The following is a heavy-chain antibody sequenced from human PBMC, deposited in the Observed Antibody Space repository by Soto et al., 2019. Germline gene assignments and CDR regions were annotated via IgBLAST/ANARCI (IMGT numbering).Heavy chain of an antibody. Sequence: LSLTCTVSGGSISSYYWSWIRQPAGKGLEWIGRIYTSGSTNYNPSLKSRVTMSVDTSKNQFSLKLSSVTAADTAVYYCARDSGYCSSTSCYYYYYYGMDVWGQGTTVTVSS. J-gene: IGHJ6*02. V-gene: IGHV4-4*07. CDR2: IYTSGST. CDR1: GGSISSYY. D-gene: IGHD2-2*01. CDR3: ARDSGYCSSTSCYYYYYYGMDV.